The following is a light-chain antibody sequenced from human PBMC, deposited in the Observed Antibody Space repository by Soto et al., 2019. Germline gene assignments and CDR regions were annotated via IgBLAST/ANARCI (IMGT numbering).Light chain of an antibody. CDR2: EVS. CDR1: SSDVGGYNY. Sequence: QSALTQPPSASGSPGQSVTLSCTGTSSDVGGYNYVSWYQQHPGKAPKLMIYEVSERPSGVPDHFSGSKSGNTASLTVSGLQAEDEADYYCSSYAGSNVLFGGGTKLTVL. J-gene: IGLJ2*01. CDR3: SSYAGSNVL. V-gene: IGLV2-8*01.